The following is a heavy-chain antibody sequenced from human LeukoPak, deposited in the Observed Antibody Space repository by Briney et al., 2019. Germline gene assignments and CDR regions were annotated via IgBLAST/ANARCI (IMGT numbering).Heavy chain of an antibody. CDR2: IYYGGTN. CDR1: GGSISSWTYY. Sequence: PSETLSLTRTVSGGSISSWTYYWGWIRQPPGKGLEWIGTIYYGGTNYYNPSLKSRVTISVDTSKNQFSLNLNSVTAADTAVYYCAYGSNSAADHWGQGTLVTVSS. D-gene: IGHD4-23*01. J-gene: IGHJ4*02. V-gene: IGHV4-39*01. CDR3: AYGSNSAADH.